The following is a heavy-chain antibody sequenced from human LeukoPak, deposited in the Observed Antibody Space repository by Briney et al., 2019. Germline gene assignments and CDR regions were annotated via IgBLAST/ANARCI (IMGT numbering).Heavy chain of an antibody. CDR3: ARKPPHDY. Sequence: GGSLRLSCAASGFTFSSYSMNWVRQAPGKGLEWVSYISNSGSTIYYADSVRGRFTISRDNAKNSLYLQMNSLRAEDTAVYYCARKPPHDYWGQGTLVTVSS. CDR1: GFTFSSYS. CDR2: ISNSGSTI. V-gene: IGHV3-48*01. J-gene: IGHJ4*02.